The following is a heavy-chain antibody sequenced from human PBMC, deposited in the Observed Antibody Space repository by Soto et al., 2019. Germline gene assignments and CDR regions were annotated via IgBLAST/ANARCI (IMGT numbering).Heavy chain of an antibody. J-gene: IGHJ5*02. CDR1: GYTFTGYY. D-gene: IGHD2-2*01. CDR3: ARGGDCSSTSCYPQNWFDP. V-gene: IGHV1-2*04. Sequence: GASVKVSCKASGYTFTGYYMHWVRQAPGQGLEWMGWINPNSGGTNYAQKFQGWVTMTRDTSISTAYMELSSLRSDDTAVYYCARGGDCSSTSCYPQNWFDPWGQGTLVTVSS. CDR2: INPNSGGT.